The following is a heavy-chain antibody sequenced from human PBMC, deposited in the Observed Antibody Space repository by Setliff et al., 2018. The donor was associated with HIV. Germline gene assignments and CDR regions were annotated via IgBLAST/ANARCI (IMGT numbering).Heavy chain of an antibody. CDR2: IYYSGST. Sequence: PSETLSLTCTVSGGSISSYYWSWIRQPPGKGLEWIGYIYYSGSTNYNPSLKSRVTISVDTSKNQFSLKLSSVTAADTAVYYCARLLWFGELLSYGMDVWGQGTTVTVSS. CDR3: ARLLWFGELLSYGMDV. CDR1: GGSISSYY. V-gene: IGHV4-59*01. J-gene: IGHJ6*02. D-gene: IGHD3-10*01.